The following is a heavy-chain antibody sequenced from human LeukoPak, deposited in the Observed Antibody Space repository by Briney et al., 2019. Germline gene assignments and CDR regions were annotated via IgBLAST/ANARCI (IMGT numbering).Heavy chain of an antibody. Sequence: TSETLSLTCTVSGGSITSSSYYWGWIRQPPGKGLEWIGTVSYTGSTYYRPSLKSRVTISVDTSNYHFSLKLTSVTAADTAVYYCARQLAVSARLGWFDPWGQGTLVTVSS. J-gene: IGHJ5*02. CDR3: ARQLAVSARLGWFDP. V-gene: IGHV4-39*01. D-gene: IGHD6-6*01. CDR1: GGSITSSSYY. CDR2: VSYTGST.